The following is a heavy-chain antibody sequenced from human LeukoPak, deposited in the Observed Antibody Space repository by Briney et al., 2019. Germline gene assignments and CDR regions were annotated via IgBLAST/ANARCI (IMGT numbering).Heavy chain of an antibody. J-gene: IGHJ4*02. D-gene: IGHD6-6*01. CDR1: GFTFSNYG. Sequence: GGSLRLSCAVSGFTFSNYGMHWGRQAPGKGREWVAVILYDGSKKYYAASVKGRFTISRDNSKNTLYLQMNSLRAEDTAVYYCAKAGGAYSSTYYFHYWGQGTLVTVSS. V-gene: IGHV3-30*18. CDR3: AKAGGAYSSTYYFHY. CDR2: ILYDGSKK.